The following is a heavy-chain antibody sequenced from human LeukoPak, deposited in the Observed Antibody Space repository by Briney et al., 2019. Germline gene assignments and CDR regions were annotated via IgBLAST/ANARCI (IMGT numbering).Heavy chain of an antibody. V-gene: IGHV4-34*01. J-gene: IGHJ4*02. CDR1: GGSFSGYY. CDR2: INHSGST. D-gene: IGHD6-13*01. Sequence: SETLSLTCAVYGGSFSGYYWSWIRQPPGKGLEWIGEINHSGSTNYNPSLKSRVTISVDTSKNQFSLKLSSVTAADTAVYHCASNYRPGIADQGDYWGQGTLVTVSS. CDR3: ASNYRPGIADQGDY.